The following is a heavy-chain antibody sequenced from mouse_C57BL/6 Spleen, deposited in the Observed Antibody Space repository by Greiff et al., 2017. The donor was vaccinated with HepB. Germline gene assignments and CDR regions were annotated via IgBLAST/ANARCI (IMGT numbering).Heavy chain of an antibody. V-gene: IGHV1-15*01. CDR3: TYYYGSGGFAY. Sequence: VQLQQSGAELVRPGASVTLSCKASGYTFTDYEMHWVKQTPVHGLEWIGAIDPETGGTAYNQKFKGKAILTADKSSSTAYMELRSLTSDDSAVYYCTYYYGSGGFAYWGQGTLVTVSA. D-gene: IGHD1-1*01. CDR1: GYTFTDYE. CDR2: IDPETGGT. J-gene: IGHJ3*01.